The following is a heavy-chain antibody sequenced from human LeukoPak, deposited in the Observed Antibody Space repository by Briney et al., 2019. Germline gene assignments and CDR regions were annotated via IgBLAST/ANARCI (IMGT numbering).Heavy chain of an antibody. CDR2: ISDDGRRK. Sequence: GGSLRLSCAASGFSFISYVMHWVRQAPGKGLEWVGVISDDGRRKDYADSVKGRFTISRDNSKDTLYLQMNSLRAEDTAVYYCAKRPSDYGDYVSYFDYWGQGTLVTVTS. CDR3: AKRPSDYGDYVSYFDY. J-gene: IGHJ4*02. V-gene: IGHV3-30*18. CDR1: GFSFISYV. D-gene: IGHD4-17*01.